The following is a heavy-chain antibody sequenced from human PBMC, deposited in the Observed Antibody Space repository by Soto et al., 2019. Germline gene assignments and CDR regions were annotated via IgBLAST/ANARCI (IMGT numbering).Heavy chain of an antibody. J-gene: IGHJ4*02. Sequence: EVQLVESGGGLVKPGGSWRLSFAAFGFTLTGYSRTWFGQAPGKGLEWASSISSITNYIYYGDSMKARFTISRDNAKNSLYLEMNSLRAEDTAVYYCARESEDLTSNFDYWGQGTLVTVSS. CDR2: ISSITNYI. CDR3: ARESEDLTSNFDY. V-gene: IGHV3-21*06. CDR1: GFTLTGYS.